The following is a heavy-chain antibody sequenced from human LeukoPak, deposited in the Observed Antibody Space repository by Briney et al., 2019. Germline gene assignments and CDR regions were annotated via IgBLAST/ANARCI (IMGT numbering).Heavy chain of an antibody. CDR3: ARAWDYVWGSYPGVPGY. CDR1: GFTFSSYS. Sequence: GGSLRLSCAASGFTFSSYSMNWVRQAPGKGLEWVSSISSSSSYIYYADSVKGRFTISGDNAKNSLSLQMNSLRAEDTAVYYCARAWDYVWGSYPGVPGYWGQGTLVTVSS. D-gene: IGHD3-16*02. V-gene: IGHV3-21*01. J-gene: IGHJ4*02. CDR2: ISSSSSYI.